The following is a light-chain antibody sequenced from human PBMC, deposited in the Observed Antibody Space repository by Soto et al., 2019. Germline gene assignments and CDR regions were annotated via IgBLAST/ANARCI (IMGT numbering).Light chain of an antibody. Sequence: QSALTQPASVSGSPGQSITISCTGTSSDVGSHNFVSWYQQRPGKAPKLMIFEVTKRPSGVSSRFSASKSGNTASLTISGLQAEDEADYYCSSYGGNTLFVFGTGTKVTVL. J-gene: IGLJ1*01. CDR2: EVT. V-gene: IGLV2-23*02. CDR1: SSDVGSHNF. CDR3: SSYGGNTLFV.